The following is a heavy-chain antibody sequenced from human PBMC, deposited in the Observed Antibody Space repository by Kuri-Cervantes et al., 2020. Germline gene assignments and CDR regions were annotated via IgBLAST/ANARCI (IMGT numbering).Heavy chain of an antibody. Sequence: GGSLRLSCAASGFPFSGSNIHWVRQASGKGLEWVGRIGTKASNYAKAYAASVTGRFTVSRDDSKNTAYLQMSSLKVEDTAVYFCTGRSDGRLVSGSYWGQGALVTVSS. D-gene: IGHD3-16*01. CDR3: TGRSDGRLVSGSY. CDR1: GFPFSGSN. J-gene: IGHJ4*02. CDR2: IGTKASNYAK. V-gene: IGHV3-73*01.